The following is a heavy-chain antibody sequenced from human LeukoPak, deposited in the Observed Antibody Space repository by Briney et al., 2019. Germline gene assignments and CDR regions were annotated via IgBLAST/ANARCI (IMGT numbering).Heavy chain of an antibody. CDR2: INPNSGGT. Sequence: ASVKVSCKASGYTFTGFNMHWVRQAPGQGLEWMGWINPNSGGTNYAQNFQGRGTMTRDTSISTAYMELSRLRSDDTAVYYCARMGGNWNYVYWGQGTLVSVSS. D-gene: IGHD1-7*01. CDR1: GYTFTGFN. V-gene: IGHV1-2*02. CDR3: ARMGGNWNYVY. J-gene: IGHJ4*02.